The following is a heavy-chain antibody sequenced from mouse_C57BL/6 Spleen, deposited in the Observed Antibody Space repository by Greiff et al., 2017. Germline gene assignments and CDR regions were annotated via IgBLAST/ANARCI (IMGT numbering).Heavy chain of an antibody. Sequence: EVQLQQSGPELVKPGASVKIPCKASGYTFTDYNMDWVKQSHGKSLEWIGDINPNNGGTIYNQKFKGKATLTVDKSSSTAYMELRSLTSEDTAVYYCARKSNYGVFAYWGQGTLVTVSA. CDR3: ARKSNYGVFAY. CDR2: INPNNGGT. V-gene: IGHV1-18*01. D-gene: IGHD2-5*01. CDR1: GYTFTDYN. J-gene: IGHJ3*01.